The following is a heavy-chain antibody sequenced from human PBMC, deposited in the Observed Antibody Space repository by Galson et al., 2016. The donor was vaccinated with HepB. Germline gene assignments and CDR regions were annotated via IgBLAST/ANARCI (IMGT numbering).Heavy chain of an antibody. CDR1: GFSISAYW. J-gene: IGHJ4*02. V-gene: IGHV3-74*01. CDR3: VRGVEGWSLFDC. Sequence: SLRLSCAASGFSISAYWMHWVRQAPGKGLMCVSRIRGDGTSISYADSVEGRFTVSRDNAKNTLYLEMSSLRAEDTAVYYCVRGVEGWSLFDCWGQGTLVTASS. CDR2: IRGDGTSI.